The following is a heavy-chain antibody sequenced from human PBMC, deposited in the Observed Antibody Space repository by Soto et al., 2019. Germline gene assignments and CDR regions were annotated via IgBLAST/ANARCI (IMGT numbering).Heavy chain of an antibody. V-gene: IGHV3-74*01. CDR3: ARDLSSCSSARCYSFYYGVDV. J-gene: IGHJ6*02. CDR1: GFNFSRFW. D-gene: IGHD2-2*01. Sequence: EVQLVESGGGLVQPGGSLRLSCTASGFNFSRFWTHWVRQVPGRGLVWVSHSNSDGSRTSYADSVKGRFTISRDNAKNTLYLQMNSLRAEDTAVYYCARDLSSCSSARCYSFYYGVDVWGQGTTVTVSS. CDR2: SNSDGSRT.